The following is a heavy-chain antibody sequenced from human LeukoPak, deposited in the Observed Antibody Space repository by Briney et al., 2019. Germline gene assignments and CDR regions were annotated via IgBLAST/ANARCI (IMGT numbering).Heavy chain of an antibody. J-gene: IGHJ4*02. CDR3: AKYYLVATIRAYFDY. CDR2: ISGSGGST. CDR1: GFTFSSYA. V-gene: IGHV3-23*01. D-gene: IGHD5-12*01. Sequence: PGGSLRLSCAASGFTFSSYAMSWVRQAPGGGLEWVSDISGSGGSTYYADSVKGRLTISRDNSKNTLYLQMNSLRAEDTAVYYCAKYYLVATIRAYFDYWGQGTLVTVSS.